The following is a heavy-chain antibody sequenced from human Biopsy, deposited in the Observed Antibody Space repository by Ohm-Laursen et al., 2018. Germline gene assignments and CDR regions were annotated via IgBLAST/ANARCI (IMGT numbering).Heavy chain of an antibody. Sequence: VASVKVFCKVSGYTLTELSMHWVRQAPGRGLEWMGGFAPENGKTIYAQKFQGRVTMTEDTSTDTAYMELSSLRSEDTAVYYYAADINVWNVNYWGQGTQVTVSS. J-gene: IGHJ4*02. CDR3: AADINVWNVNY. CDR1: GYTLTELS. CDR2: FAPENGKT. V-gene: IGHV1-24*01. D-gene: IGHD1-1*01.